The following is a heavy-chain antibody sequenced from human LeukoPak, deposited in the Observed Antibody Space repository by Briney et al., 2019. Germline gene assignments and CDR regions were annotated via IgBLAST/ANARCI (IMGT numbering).Heavy chain of an antibody. J-gene: IGHJ6*02. D-gene: IGHD2-2*01. V-gene: IGHV3-7*03. CDR3: ARGHAHYCSSTSCYDRDYYYYGMDV. Sequence: PGGSLRLSCAASGFTFSSYWMSWVRQAPGKGLEWVANIKQDGSEKYYVDSVKGRFTISRDNAKNSLYLQMNSLRAEDTAVYYCARGHAHYCSSTSCYDRDYYYYGMDVWGQGTTVTVSS. CDR2: IKQDGSEK. CDR1: GFTFSSYW.